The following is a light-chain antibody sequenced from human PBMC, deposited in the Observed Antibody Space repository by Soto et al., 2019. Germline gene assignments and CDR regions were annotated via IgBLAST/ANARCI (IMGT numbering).Light chain of an antibody. V-gene: IGKV3-20*01. J-gene: IGKJ2*01. CDR1: QSVSSSY. CDR2: GAS. CDR3: QQYGSSPPYT. Sequence: EIVLTQSPGTLSLSPGERATLSCRASQSVSSSYLAWYQQKPGQAPRLLIYGASSRATGIPDRFSGSGSGTDFTLTTSRLEPEDCAVYYGQQYGSSPPYTFGQGTKLEIK.